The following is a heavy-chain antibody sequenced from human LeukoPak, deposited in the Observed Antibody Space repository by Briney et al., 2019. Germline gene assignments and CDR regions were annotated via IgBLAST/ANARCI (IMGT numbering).Heavy chain of an antibody. Sequence: SETLSLTCTVSGGSISSSSYYWGWIRQPPGKGLEWIGSIYYSGSTYYNPSLKSRVTISVDTSKNQFSLKLSSVTAADTAVYYCARARYSSSWACDYWGQGTLVTVSS. D-gene: IGHD6-13*01. V-gene: IGHV4-39*01. CDR3: ARARYSSSWACDY. CDR1: GGSISSSSYY. CDR2: IYYSGST. J-gene: IGHJ4*02.